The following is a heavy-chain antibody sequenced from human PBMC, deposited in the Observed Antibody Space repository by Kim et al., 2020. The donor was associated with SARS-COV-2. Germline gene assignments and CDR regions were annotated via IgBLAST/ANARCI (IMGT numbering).Heavy chain of an antibody. Sequence: SETLSLTCAVYGGSFSGYYWSWIRQPPGKGLEWIGEINHSGSTNYNPSLKSRVTISVDTSKNQFSLKLSSVTAADTAVYYCARVLGYFWSGYYGWFDPWGQGTLVTVSS. CDR1: GGSFSGYY. J-gene: IGHJ5*02. CDR2: INHSGST. V-gene: IGHV4-34*01. CDR3: ARVLGYFWSGYYGWFDP. D-gene: IGHD3-3*01.